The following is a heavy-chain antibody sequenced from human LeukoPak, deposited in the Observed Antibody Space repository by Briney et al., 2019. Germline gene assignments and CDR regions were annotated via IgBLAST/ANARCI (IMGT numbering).Heavy chain of an antibody. CDR3: ARHEGVSGYYPLDY. V-gene: IGHV4-59*08. J-gene: IGHJ4*02. Sequence: SETLSLTCTVSGGSISSNYWTWMRQPPGKGQEWIGYFYYSGITTYNPSLKSRVTISVDTSKNQFSLKLSSVTAADTAIYYCARHEGVSGYYPLDYWGRGTLVTVSS. CDR1: GGSISSNY. D-gene: IGHD3-22*01. CDR2: FYYSGIT.